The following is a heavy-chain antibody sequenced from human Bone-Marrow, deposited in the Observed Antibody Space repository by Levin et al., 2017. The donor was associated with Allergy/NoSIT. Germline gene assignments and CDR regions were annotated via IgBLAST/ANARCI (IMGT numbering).Heavy chain of an antibody. CDR2: IRKKTYGGTT. CDR3: TRLYYGDYASRYFDL. D-gene: IGHD4-17*01. J-gene: IGHJ2*01. Sequence: QAGGSLRLSCIVSGSRFGDNGISWVRQAPGKGLEWVGFIRKKTYGGTTEYAASVKGRFTISRDDSKNIAYLQMNSLKSEDTAMYYCTRLYYGDYASRYFDLWGRGTLVTVSS. CDR1: GSRFGDNG. V-gene: IGHV3-49*04.